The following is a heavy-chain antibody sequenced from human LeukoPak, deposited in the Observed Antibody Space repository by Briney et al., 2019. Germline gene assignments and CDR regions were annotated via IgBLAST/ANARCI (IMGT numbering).Heavy chain of an antibody. CDR2: INPNSGGT. D-gene: IGHD3-22*01. CDR1: GYTFTGYY. J-gene: IGHJ4*02. V-gene: IGHV1-2*02. Sequence: GASVKVSCKASGYTFTGYYMHWVRQAPGQGLEWMGWINPNSGGTNYAQKFQGRVTMTRNTSISTAYMELSSLRSEDTAVYYCATDWGGYDSSGYYVFWGQGTLVTVSS. CDR3: ATDWGGYDSSGYYVF.